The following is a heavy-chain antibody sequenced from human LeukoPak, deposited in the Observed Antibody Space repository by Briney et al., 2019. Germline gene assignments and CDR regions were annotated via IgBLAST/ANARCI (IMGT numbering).Heavy chain of an antibody. Sequence: ASLSVSCKASGYTFTDFDINWVRQAPGRGLEWMGWMSPNSGNTVYAQKFQGRVTMTRDTSINTARMELTSLTSEDTAVYYCARALDRSYYYVYLSWGQGTVISVSS. CDR3: ARALDRSYYYVYLS. CDR2: MSPNSGNT. V-gene: IGHV1-8*01. CDR1: GYTFTDFD. J-gene: IGHJ4*02. D-gene: IGHD3-16*01.